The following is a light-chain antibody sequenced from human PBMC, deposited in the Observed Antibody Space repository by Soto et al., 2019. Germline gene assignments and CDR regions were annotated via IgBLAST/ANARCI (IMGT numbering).Light chain of an antibody. J-gene: IGLJ1*01. CDR2: DVS. V-gene: IGLV2-14*01. CDR3: SSYTSSSPLYV. CDR1: SSDVGGYNY. Sequence: QSVLTQPASVSGSPGQSITISCTGTSSDVGGYNYVSWYQQHPGKAPKLMIYDVSNRPSGVSNRFSGSKSGNTASLTISGLQAEDEADYYGSSYTSSSPLYVFGTGTKLTVL.